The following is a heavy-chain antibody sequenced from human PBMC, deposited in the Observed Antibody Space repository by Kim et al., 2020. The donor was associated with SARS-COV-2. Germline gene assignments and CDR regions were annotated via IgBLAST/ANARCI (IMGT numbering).Heavy chain of an antibody. J-gene: IGHJ4*02. D-gene: IGHD3-22*01. Sequence: FQGRVTITADESTSTAYMELSSLRSEDTAVYYCASGKSGYYDSSGYLFDYWGQGTLVTVSS. V-gene: IGHV1-69*01. CDR3: ASGKSGYYDSSGYLFDY.